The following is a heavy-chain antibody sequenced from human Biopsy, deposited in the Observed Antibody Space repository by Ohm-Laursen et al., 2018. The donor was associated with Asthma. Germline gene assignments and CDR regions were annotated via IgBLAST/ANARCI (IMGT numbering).Heavy chain of an antibody. Sequence: GSLRLSCTASGFAVSRDPMFWVRQAPGKGLEWVSVIYSGGTSHPADSVRGRITISRDNAKNSLYLQMNSLRAEGTAVYYCARTFHFWSPYHAEHFQLWGQGTLVSVSS. D-gene: IGHD3-3*02. CDR1: GFAVSRDP. V-gene: IGHV3-66*01. CDR2: IYSGGTS. CDR3: ARTFHFWSPYHAEHFQL. J-gene: IGHJ1*01.